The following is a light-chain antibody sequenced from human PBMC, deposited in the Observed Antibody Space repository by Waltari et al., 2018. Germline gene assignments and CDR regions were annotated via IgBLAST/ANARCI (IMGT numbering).Light chain of an antibody. CDR1: QSINNY. J-gene: IGKJ2*01. Sequence: ETVLTQSPATLSLSPGETVTLSCRASQSINNYLAWYQQRPGQAPRLLLYDASTRATGIPARFSGSGSGTDFTLTISSLEPEDFAVYYCQQRANWPPYTFGQGTKLEI. CDR2: DAS. V-gene: IGKV3-11*01. CDR3: QQRANWPPYT.